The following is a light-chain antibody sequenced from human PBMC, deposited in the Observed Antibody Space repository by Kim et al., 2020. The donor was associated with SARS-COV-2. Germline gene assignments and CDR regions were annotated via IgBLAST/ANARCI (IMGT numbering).Light chain of an antibody. CDR2: GNS. V-gene: IGLV1-40*01. CDR3: QSFDSGLSAPV. J-gene: IGLJ3*02. Sequence: RGNISRTVKSCNFGEDYVANWDQQIPATAPKLLIFGNSKRPSGVPARISGSKSGTSASLAITRLQAEDEADYYCQSFDSGLSAPVFGGGTQLTVL. CDR1: SCNFGEDYV.